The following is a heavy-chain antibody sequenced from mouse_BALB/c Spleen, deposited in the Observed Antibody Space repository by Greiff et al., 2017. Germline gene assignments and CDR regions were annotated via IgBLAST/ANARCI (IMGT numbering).Heavy chain of an antibody. CDR3: NAQIYDGYTYYAMDY. J-gene: IGHJ4*01. V-gene: IGHV14-4*02. CDR2: IDPENGDT. Sequence: EVQRVESGAELVRSGASVKLSCTASGFNIKDYYMHWVKQRPEQGLEWIGWIDPENGDTEYAPKFQGKATMTADTSSNTAYLQLSSLTSEDTAVYYCNAQIYDGYTYYAMDYWGQGTSVTVSS. D-gene: IGHD2-3*01. CDR1: GFNIKDYY.